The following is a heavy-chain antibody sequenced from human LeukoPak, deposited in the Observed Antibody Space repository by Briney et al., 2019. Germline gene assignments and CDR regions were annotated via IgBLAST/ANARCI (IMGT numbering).Heavy chain of an antibody. CDR1: GGSISSYY. J-gene: IGHJ4*02. V-gene: IGHV4-59*12. CDR2: IYYSGST. CDR3: ARFGSGWHYFDY. D-gene: IGHD6-19*01. Sequence: SETLSLTCTVSGGSISSYYWSWIRQPPGKGLEWIGYIYYSGSTNYNPSLKSRVTISVDTSKNQFSPKLSSVTAADTAVYYCARFGSGWHYFDYWGQGTLVTVSS.